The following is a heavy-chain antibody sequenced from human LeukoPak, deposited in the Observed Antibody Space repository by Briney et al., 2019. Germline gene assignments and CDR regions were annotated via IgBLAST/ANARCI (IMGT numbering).Heavy chain of an antibody. D-gene: IGHD3-10*01. V-gene: IGHV3-53*01. CDR1: GGSISSSSYY. Sequence: PSETLSLTCTVSGGSISSSSYYWGWIRQPPGKELEWVSVIYSGGSTYYADSVKGRFTISRDNSKNTLYLQMNSLRAEDTAVYYCARGYSDSVSYFAFDYWGQRTLVTVSS. J-gene: IGHJ4*02. CDR2: IYSGGST. CDR3: ARGYSDSVSYFAFDY.